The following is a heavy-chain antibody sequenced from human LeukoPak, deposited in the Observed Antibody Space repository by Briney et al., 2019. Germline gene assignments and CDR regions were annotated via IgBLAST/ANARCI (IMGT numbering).Heavy chain of an antibody. CDR3: AREYSSSWYLHDYFDY. Sequence: PGGSLRLSCAASGFTFDDYAMHWVRQAPGKGLEWVSGISWNSGSIGYADSVKGRFTISRDNAKNSLYLQMNSPRAEDTAVYYCAREYSSSWYLHDYFDYWGQGTLVTVSS. J-gene: IGHJ4*02. CDR2: ISWNSGSI. D-gene: IGHD6-13*01. CDR1: GFTFDDYA. V-gene: IGHV3-9*01.